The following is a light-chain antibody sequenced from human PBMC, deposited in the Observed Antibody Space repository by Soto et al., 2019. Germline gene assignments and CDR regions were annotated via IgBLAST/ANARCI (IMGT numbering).Light chain of an antibody. CDR2: ANS. J-gene: IGLJ2*01. V-gene: IGLV1-40*01. CDR1: SSNIGAGYD. Sequence: QPVLTQPPSVSGAPGQRVTISCTGSSSNIGAGYDVHWYQQLPGTAPKLLIYANSNRPSGVPDRFSGSKSGTSASLAITGLQAEDEADYYCQSYDSSLSAVVFGGGTKLTVL. CDR3: QSYDSSLSAVV.